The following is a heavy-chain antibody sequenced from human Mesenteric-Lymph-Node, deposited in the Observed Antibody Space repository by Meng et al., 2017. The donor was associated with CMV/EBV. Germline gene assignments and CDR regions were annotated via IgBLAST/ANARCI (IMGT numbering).Heavy chain of an antibody. CDR1: GGSFSGYY. V-gene: IGHV4-34*01. CDR2: INHSGST. CDR3: ARADVDIVALDY. J-gene: IGHJ4*02. Sequence: GSLRLSCAVYGGSFSGYYWSWIRQPPGKGLEWIGEINHSGSTNYNPSLKSRVTISVDTSKNQFSLKLSSVTAADTAVYYCARADVDIVALDYWGQGTLVTVSS. D-gene: IGHD5-12*01.